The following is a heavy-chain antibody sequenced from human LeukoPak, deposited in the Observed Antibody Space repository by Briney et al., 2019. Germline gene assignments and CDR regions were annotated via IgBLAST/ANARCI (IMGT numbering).Heavy chain of an antibody. J-gene: IGHJ4*02. Sequence: TGGSLRLSCAVSGFTFSSYAMSWVRQAPGQGLDWVSAISGSGGSTYYPHSVRGRFTISRDNSKNTLYLQMNSLRAEDTAVYYCAKARGAVAGTGKIYPVENWGQGTLVTVSS. CDR2: ISGSGGST. D-gene: IGHD6-19*01. V-gene: IGHV3-23*01. CDR3: AKARGAVAGTGKIYPVEN. CDR1: GFTFSSYA.